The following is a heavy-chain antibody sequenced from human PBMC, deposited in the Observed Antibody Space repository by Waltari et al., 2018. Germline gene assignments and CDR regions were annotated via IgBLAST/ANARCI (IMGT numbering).Heavy chain of an antibody. V-gene: IGHV4-59*11. CDR1: NGSLTNHY. Sequence: QVHLQESGPGLVKPSETLSLTCTVSNGSLTNHYWSWIRQPPGKRREWIGWINQITGDTNYNPSLESRVIISSDISKNQFSLKLTSVTAADTAIYYCAREGSLYSSTGGWIGPWGQGMLVTVSS. D-gene: IGHD2-2*01. CDR2: INQITGDT. CDR3: AREGSLYSSTGGWIGP. J-gene: IGHJ5*01.